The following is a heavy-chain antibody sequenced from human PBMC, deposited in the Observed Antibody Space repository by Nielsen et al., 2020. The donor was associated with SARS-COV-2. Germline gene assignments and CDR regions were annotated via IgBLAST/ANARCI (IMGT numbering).Heavy chain of an antibody. V-gene: IGHV3-11*04. CDR2: ISSSCSTI. Sequence: GESLKISCAASGFTFSDYYMSWIRQAPGKGLEWVSYISSSCSTIYYADSVKGRFTISRDNAKNSLYLQMNSLRAEDTAVYYCARRSAFGSFDYWGQGTLVTVSS. D-gene: IGHD3-10*01. CDR3: ARRSAFGSFDY. CDR1: GFTFSDYY. J-gene: IGHJ4*02.